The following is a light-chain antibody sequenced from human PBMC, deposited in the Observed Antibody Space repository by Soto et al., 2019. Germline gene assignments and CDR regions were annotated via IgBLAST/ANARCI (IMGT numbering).Light chain of an antibody. V-gene: IGKV1-5*03. CDR2: KAS. J-gene: IGKJ1*01. CDR3: QQYYSYPWT. Sequence: DIQMTQSPSTLSASVRDRVTITCRASQSISTWLAWYQQKPGKAPNLLIYKASSLESGVPSRFSGSGSGTEFTLTISSLQPDDFATYYCQQYYSYPWTFGQGIKVEIK. CDR1: QSISTW.